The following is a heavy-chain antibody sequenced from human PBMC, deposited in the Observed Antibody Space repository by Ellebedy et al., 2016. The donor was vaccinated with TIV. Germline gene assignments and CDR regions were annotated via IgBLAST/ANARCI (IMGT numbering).Heavy chain of an antibody. D-gene: IGHD4-11*01. J-gene: IGHJ4*02. CDR2: ISYAGST. CDR3: ASESNSGYFDY. Sequence: MPSETLSLTCTVSGGSISGYYWSWIRQPPGKGLEWIGDISYAGSTRYSPSLESRVTISLDTSKNQFSLKVDSVTAADTAVYYCASESNSGYFDYWGQGILVTVSS. CDR1: GGSISGYY. V-gene: IGHV4-59*01.